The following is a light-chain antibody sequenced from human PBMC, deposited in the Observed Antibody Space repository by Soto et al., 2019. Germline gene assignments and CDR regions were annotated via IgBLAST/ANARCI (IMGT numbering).Light chain of an antibody. CDR1: QSVSSY. J-gene: IGKJ2*01. V-gene: IGKV3-11*01. Sequence: EIVLTQSPATPSLSPGERATLSCRASQSVSSYLAWYQQKPGQAPRLLIYDTSNRATGIPARFSGSGSGTDFTLTISSLEPEDFAVYYCQQRSNWLGTFGQGTKLEIK. CDR2: DTS. CDR3: QQRSNWLGT.